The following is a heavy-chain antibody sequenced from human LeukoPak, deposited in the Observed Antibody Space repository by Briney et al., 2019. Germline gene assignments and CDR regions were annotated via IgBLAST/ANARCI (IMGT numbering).Heavy chain of an antibody. D-gene: IGHD2-2*01. Sequence: PGGSLRLSCAASGFTFSSYAMSWVRQAPGKGLEWVSAISGSGGSTYYADSVKGRFTISRDNSKNTLYLQMNSLRAEDTAVYYCAKDLGYCSSTSCSAYYYYYMDVWGKGTTVTVSS. J-gene: IGHJ6*03. CDR3: AKDLGYCSSTSCSAYYYYYMDV. V-gene: IGHV3-23*01. CDR1: GFTFSSYA. CDR2: ISGSGGST.